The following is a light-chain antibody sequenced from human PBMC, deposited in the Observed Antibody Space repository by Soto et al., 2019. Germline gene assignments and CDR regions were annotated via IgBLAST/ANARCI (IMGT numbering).Light chain of an antibody. Sequence: EIVLTQSPGTLSLSPGERATLSCRASQSVSSSYLAWYQQKPGQAPRLLIYGASSRATGIPDRFSGSGSGTDFTLTISSLEPEHFAVYYCQQYGRSPFTFGPGTKVEIK. CDR3: QQYGRSPFT. J-gene: IGKJ3*01. V-gene: IGKV3-20*01. CDR1: QSVSSSY. CDR2: GAS.